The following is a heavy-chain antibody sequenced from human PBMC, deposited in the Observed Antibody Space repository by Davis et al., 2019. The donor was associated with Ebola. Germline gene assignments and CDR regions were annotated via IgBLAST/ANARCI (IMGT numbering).Heavy chain of an antibody. D-gene: IGHD6-6*01. CDR1: GFTFSSYS. CDR3: ARGRGQLVLYYYYYYGMDV. J-gene: IGHJ6*04. CDR2: ISSSSSYI. Sequence: GGSLRLSCAASGFTFSSYSMNWVRQAPGKGLEWVSSISSSSSYIYYADSVKGRFTISRDNAKNSLYLQMNSLRAEDTAVYYCARGRGQLVLYYYYYYGMDVWGKGTTVTVSS. V-gene: IGHV3-21*01.